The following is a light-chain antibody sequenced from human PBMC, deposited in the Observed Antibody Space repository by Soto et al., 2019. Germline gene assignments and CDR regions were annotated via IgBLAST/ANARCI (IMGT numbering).Light chain of an antibody. J-gene: IGKJ1*01. CDR2: DAS. V-gene: IGKV3-15*01. CDR3: QQYNNWPPT. Sequence: EIVMTQSPATLSVSPGELATLSCRASQSVSSNLAWYQQKPGQAPRLLIYDASTRATGIPARFSGSGSGTEFTLTISSLQSEDFAVYYCQQYNNWPPTFGQGTKVEIK. CDR1: QSVSSN.